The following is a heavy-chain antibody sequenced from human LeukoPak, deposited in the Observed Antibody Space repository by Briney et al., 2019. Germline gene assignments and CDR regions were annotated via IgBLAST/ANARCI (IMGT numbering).Heavy chain of an antibody. D-gene: IGHD6-6*01. J-gene: IGHJ1*01. CDR2: IYHSGST. CDR1: GGSISSGGYS. CDR3: ARGGAARLHFQN. V-gene: IGHV4-30-2*01. Sequence: SQTLSLTCAVSGGSISSGGYSWSWIRQPPGKGLEWIGYIYHSGSTNYNPSLQSRVTISVDTSKNQFSLNLNSVTAADTAVYYCARGGAARLHFQNWGQGTLVTVSS.